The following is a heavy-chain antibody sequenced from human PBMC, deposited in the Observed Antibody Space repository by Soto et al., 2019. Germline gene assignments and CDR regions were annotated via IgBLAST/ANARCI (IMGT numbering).Heavy chain of an antibody. J-gene: IGHJ3*02. D-gene: IGHD3-3*01. V-gene: IGHV4-38-2*01. CDR3: ARVRPTWTLNAFDI. Sequence: PSETLSLTCAVSGYSISSGYYWGWIRQPPGKGLEWIGSIYHSGSTYYNPSLKSRVTISVDTSKNQFSLKLSSVTAADTAVYYCARVRPTWTLNAFDIRGQGTMVTVSS. CDR1: GYSISSGYY. CDR2: IYHSGST.